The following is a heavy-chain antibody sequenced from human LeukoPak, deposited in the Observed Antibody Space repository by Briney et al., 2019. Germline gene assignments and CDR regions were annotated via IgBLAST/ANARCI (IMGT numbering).Heavy chain of an antibody. CDR3: ARGSGWYGPKVWYFDL. CDR2: INPNSGGT. V-gene: IGHV1-2*02. CDR1: GYTFTGYY. Sequence: ASVKVSCKASGYTFTGYYMHWVRQAPGQGLEWMGWINPNSGGTNYAQKFQGRVTMTRDTSISTAYMELSRLRSDDTAVYYCARGSGWYGPKVWYFDLWGRGTLVTVSS. D-gene: IGHD6-19*01. J-gene: IGHJ2*01.